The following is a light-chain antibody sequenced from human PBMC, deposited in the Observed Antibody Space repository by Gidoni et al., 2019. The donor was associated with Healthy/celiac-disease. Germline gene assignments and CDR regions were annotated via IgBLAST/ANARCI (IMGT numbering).Light chain of an antibody. CDR3: QKYNSAPP. CDR1: QGISNY. J-gene: IGKJ4*01. CDR2: AAS. V-gene: IGKV1-27*01. Sequence: DIQMTQSPSSLSASVGDRVTITCRASQGISNYLAWYQQQPGKVLTLLIYAASTLQSGVPSRFSGSGSGTDFTLTISSLQPEDVATYYCQKYNSAPPFGGGTKVEIK.